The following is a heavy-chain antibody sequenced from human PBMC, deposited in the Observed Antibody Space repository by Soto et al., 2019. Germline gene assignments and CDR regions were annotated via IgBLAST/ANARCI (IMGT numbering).Heavy chain of an antibody. V-gene: IGHV3-30-3*01. J-gene: IGHJ6*02. CDR1: EFTFDTYG. Sequence: GGSLRLSCVASEFTFDTYGIHWVRQAPGKGLQWVALISYEGSNTYYADCVRGRFTISRDNSKNTLYLQMNTLRPEDTGLYYCARVTPGNNLYYFSGLDFWGQGTSVTVSS. D-gene: IGHD1-1*01. CDR3: ARVTPGNNLYYFSGLDF. CDR2: ISYEGSNT.